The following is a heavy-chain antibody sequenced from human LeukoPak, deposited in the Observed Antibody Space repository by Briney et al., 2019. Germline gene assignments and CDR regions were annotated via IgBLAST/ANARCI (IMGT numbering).Heavy chain of an antibody. Sequence: SGPALVKPTQTLTLTCTFSGFSLRTSGMRVSWIRQPPGKALEWLARIDWDDDKFYSTSLKTRLTISKDTSKNQVVLTMTNMDPVDTATYYCARIAAAGNWFDPWGQGTLVTVSS. CDR1: GFSLRTSGMR. V-gene: IGHV2-70*04. CDR2: IDWDDDK. CDR3: ARIAAAGNWFDP. J-gene: IGHJ5*02. D-gene: IGHD6-13*01.